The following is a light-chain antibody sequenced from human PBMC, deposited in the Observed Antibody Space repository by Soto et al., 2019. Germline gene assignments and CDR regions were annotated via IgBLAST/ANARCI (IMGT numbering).Light chain of an antibody. V-gene: IGLV2-23*01. CDR2: DAT. CDR3: CSYARSSTVV. Sequence: QSALTQPASVSGSPGQSITISCSGTSNDVGSFNLVSWYQQHPGKVPKLMIYDATKLPSGVSNRFSGSKSGNTASMTISGLQAEDEADYYCCSYARSSTVVFGGGTKLTVL. J-gene: IGLJ2*01. CDR1: SNDVGSFNL.